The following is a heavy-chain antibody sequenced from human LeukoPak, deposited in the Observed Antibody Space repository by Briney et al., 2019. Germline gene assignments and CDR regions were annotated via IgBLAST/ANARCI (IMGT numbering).Heavy chain of an antibody. D-gene: IGHD1-14*01. V-gene: IGHV3-23*01. CDR1: GLTVSIHA. Sequence: GGSLTLACAASGLTVSIHAMSWDRQAPGEGLEWVSVISCSGGSTCYADSVKGRFTISRDNSKNTLYLQMTSLRADATAVYYCAKGDRVNRFDPWGQGTLVTVSS. J-gene: IGHJ5*02. CDR2: ISCSGGST. CDR3: AKGDRVNRFDP.